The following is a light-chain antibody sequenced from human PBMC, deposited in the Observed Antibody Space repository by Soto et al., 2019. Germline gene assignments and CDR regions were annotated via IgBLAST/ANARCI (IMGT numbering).Light chain of an antibody. V-gene: IGKV3-15*01. J-gene: IGKJ4*01. CDR3: QQYNNWPLT. CDR1: QSVSSN. Sequence: EIVMTQSPATLSVSPGARATLSCRASQSVSSNLAWYQQKPGQAPRLLIYGASTRATGIPARFSGSGAGTEFTLPISSLQSEDFAVYYCQQYNNWPLTFGGGTKVEIK. CDR2: GAS.